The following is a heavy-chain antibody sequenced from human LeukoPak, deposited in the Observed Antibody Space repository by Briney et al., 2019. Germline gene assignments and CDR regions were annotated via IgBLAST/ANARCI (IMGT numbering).Heavy chain of an antibody. V-gene: IGHV4-61*02. CDR3: ARGRDGYNWDDAFDI. CDR2: ISTSGST. D-gene: IGHD5-24*01. CDR1: RGSINTGSYY. J-gene: IGHJ3*02. Sequence: SQTLSLTCTVSRGSINTGSYYWSWIRQPAGKGLEWIGRISTSGSTNYNPSLNSRVTISVDKSKNQFSLNLSSVTAADTAVYYCARGRDGYNWDDAFDIWGQGTMVTVSS.